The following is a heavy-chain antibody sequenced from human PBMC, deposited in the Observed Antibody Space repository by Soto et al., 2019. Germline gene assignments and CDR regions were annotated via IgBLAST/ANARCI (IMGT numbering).Heavy chain of an antibody. CDR2: ISAYNGNT. V-gene: IGHV1-18*01. J-gene: IGHJ4*02. D-gene: IGHD1-20*01. CDR3: ARVFEYNWNSALPDN. CDR1: GYTFTSYG. Sequence: ASVKVSCKASGYTFTSYGISWVRQAPGQGLEWMGWISAYNGNTNYAQKLQGRVTMTTDTSTSTAYMELRSLRSDDTAVYYCARVFEYNWNSALPDNWGQGTLVTVSS.